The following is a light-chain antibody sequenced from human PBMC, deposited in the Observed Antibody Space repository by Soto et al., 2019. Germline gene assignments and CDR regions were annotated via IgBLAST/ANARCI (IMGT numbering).Light chain of an antibody. Sequence: EIVLTQSPGTLSLSPGERATLSCRASQTVTSNYLAWYQRKSGQAPRLLIYGASSRATDIPDRFSGSGSGKDFTLTLTSLESEAVAVDFCQQYAGSPSTVGHGTKVETK. CDR2: GAS. CDR3: QQYAGSPST. J-gene: IGKJ1*01. CDR1: QTVTSNY. V-gene: IGKV3-20*01.